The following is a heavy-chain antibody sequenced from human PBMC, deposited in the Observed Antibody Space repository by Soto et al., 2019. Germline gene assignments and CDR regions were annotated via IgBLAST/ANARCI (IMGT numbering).Heavy chain of an antibody. CDR2: ISSSGRTT. Sequence: PGGSLRLSCAASGFTFSSYEMNWVRQAPGKGLEWVSYISSSGRTTYYADSVKGRFTISRDNAKNSLSPQMNSLRADDTAVYYCARDRDELVGIFPYYYGMDVWGQGTTVTVSS. J-gene: IGHJ6*02. CDR3: ARDRDELVGIFPYYYGMDV. D-gene: IGHD2-21*01. V-gene: IGHV3-48*03. CDR1: GFTFSSYE.